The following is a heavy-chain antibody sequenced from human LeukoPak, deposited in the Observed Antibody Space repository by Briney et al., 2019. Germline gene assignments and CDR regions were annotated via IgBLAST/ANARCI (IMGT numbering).Heavy chain of an antibody. CDR2: ISYDGSSK. V-gene: IGHV3-30-3*01. J-gene: IGHJ4*02. CDR1: GFTFSNYA. Sequence: GGSLRLSCAASGFTFSNYAMHWVRQAPGKGLEWVAVISYDGSSKKYADSVKGRFPISRDNSRNMLYLQMNSLRAEDTAVYYCARGLFTGGTYYGYWGQGTLVTVSS. CDR3: ARGLFTGGTYYGY. D-gene: IGHD1-26*01.